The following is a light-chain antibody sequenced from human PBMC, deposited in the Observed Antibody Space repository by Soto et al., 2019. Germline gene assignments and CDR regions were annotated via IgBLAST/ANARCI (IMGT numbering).Light chain of an antibody. CDR2: EVN. Sequence: QSVLTQPPSVSAAPGQRVTISCSGSSSNIGNNFVSWYQQLPGTAPKLLIYEVNNRPSGVSNRFSGSKSGNTASLTISGLQAEDEADYYCTSYTSDSNFVLGNGTKVT. V-gene: IGLV2-14*01. CDR1: SSNIGNNF. J-gene: IGLJ1*01. CDR3: TSYTSDSNFV.